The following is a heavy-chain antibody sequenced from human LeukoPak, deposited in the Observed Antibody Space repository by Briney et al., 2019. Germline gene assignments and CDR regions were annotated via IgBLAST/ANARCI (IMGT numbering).Heavy chain of an antibody. Sequence: ASLKVSCKASGYTFTGYHIHWLRQAPGQGLEWMGWVIPSSGGSKYAPKFQGRVTMTRDTSINTAYMELNSLMSDDTAVNFCARGVLPPALDSWGQGTLVAVSS. J-gene: IGHJ4*02. CDR3: ARGVLPPALDS. D-gene: IGHD2-2*01. V-gene: IGHV1-2*02. CDR2: VIPSSGGS. CDR1: GYTFTGYH.